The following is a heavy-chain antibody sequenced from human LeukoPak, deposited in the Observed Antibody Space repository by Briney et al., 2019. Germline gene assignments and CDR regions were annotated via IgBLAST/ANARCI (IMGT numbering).Heavy chain of an antibody. D-gene: IGHD3-22*01. V-gene: IGHV4-38-2*02. Sequence: SETLSLTCTVSGYSISSGYYWGWIRQPPGKGLEWIGSIYHSGSTYYNPSLKSRVTISVDTSKNQFSLKLSSVTAADTAVYYCARVGGSYYYDSSGYYYPAEYFQHWGQGTLVTVSS. CDR2: IYHSGST. CDR3: ARVGGSYYYDSSGYYYPAEYFQH. J-gene: IGHJ1*01. CDR1: GYSISSGYY.